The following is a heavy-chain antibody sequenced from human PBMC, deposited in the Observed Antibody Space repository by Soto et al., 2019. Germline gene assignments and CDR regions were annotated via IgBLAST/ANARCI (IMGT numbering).Heavy chain of an antibody. J-gene: IGHJ3*02. Sequence: QVQLQQWGAGLLKPSETLSLTCAVYGGSVSSGSYYWSWIRQPPGKGLEWIGEMSHSGGTHFNPFLKSRVTISVDTSKNQFSLKMSSVTAADTSLYYCARVERGTATTVVDAFDIWGPGTMVPVSS. D-gene: IGHD1-1*01. V-gene: IGHV4-34*01. CDR3: ARVERGTATTVVDAFDI. CDR2: MSHSGGT. CDR1: GGSVSSGSYY.